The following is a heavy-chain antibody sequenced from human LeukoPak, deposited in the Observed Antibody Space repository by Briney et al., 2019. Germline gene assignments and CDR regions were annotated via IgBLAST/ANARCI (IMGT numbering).Heavy chain of an antibody. CDR3: AKDRGSSCTAVDY. J-gene: IGHJ4*02. Sequence: GGSLRLSCAASGFTFSSYGMHWVRQAPGKGLEWVAVIWYDGSNKYYADSVKGRFTISGDNSKNTLYLQMNSLRAEDTAVYYCAKDRGSSCTAVDYWGQGTLVTVSS. V-gene: IGHV3-33*06. CDR1: GFTFSSYG. CDR2: IWYDGSNK. D-gene: IGHD2-2*01.